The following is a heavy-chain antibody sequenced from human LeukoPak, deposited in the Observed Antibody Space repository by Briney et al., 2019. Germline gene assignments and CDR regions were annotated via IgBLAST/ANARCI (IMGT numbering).Heavy chain of an antibody. CDR1: GGSSSSYY. Sequence: PSETLSLTCTVSGGSSSSYYWSWIRQPPGKGLEWIGHIYYSGSTNYNPSLKSRVTMSVDTSKNQLSLKLRSVTAADTAVYYCARDIGYSSLWGQGTLVTVSS. CDR3: ARDIGYSSL. CDR2: IYYSGST. D-gene: IGHD2-15*01. V-gene: IGHV4-59*01. J-gene: IGHJ4*02.